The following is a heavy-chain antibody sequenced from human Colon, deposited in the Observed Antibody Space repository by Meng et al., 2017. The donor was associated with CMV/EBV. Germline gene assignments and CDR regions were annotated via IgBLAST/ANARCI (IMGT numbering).Heavy chain of an antibody. V-gene: IGHV4-34*01. Sequence: SQTRSLTGAVYGGSFSGYYWSWIRQPPGKGLEWIGEINHSGSTNYNPSLKSRVTISVDTSKNQFSLKLSSVTAADTAVYYCARGLVVGVGYYYYGMDVWGQGTTVTVSS. CDR3: ARGLVVGVGYYYYGMDV. CDR2: INHSGST. D-gene: IGHD2-15*01. J-gene: IGHJ6*02. CDR1: GGSFSGYY.